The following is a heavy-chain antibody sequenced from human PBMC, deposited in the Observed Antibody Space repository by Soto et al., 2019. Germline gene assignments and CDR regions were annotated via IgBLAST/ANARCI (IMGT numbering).Heavy chain of an antibody. J-gene: IGHJ6*02. V-gene: IGHV4-59*08. Sequence: QVQLQESGPGLVKPSETMSLSCTVSGGSISSYYWSWFRQSPGKRMEWIGYVHHSWGSSYNPSLQSRVAISLDTSKSQFSLKVTSVTATDTAVYYCARQGFGPLHGLVDVCDQGTTVTVSS. CDR3: ARQGFGPLHGLVDV. CDR2: VHHSWGS. D-gene: IGHD3-10*01. CDR1: GGSISSYY.